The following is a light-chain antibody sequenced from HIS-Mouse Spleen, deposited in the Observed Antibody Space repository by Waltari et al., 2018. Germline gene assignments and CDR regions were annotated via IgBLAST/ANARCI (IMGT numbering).Light chain of an antibody. CDR3: SSYAGSNIVV. J-gene: IGLJ2*01. CDR2: EVS. V-gene: IGLV2-8*01. CDR1: SSYVGGYDS. Sequence: QSALTQPPSASGSPGQSVTIPCTGTSSYVGGYDSVSWYQQHPGKPPKLMIYEVSKRPSGVPDRFSGSKSGNTASLTVSGLQAEDEADYYCSSYAGSNIVVFGGGTKLTVL.